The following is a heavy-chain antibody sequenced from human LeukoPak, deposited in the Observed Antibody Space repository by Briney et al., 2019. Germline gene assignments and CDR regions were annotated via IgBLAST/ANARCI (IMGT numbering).Heavy chain of an antibody. Sequence: GGSLRLSCAASGFTFSSYAMHWVRQAPGKGLEWVAVISYDGSNKYYADSVKGRFTISRDNSKNTLYLQMNSLRAEDTAVYYCARDNEWELHNRFDPWGQGTLVTVSS. CDR1: GFTFSSYA. V-gene: IGHV3-30-3*01. CDR3: ARDNEWELHNRFDP. D-gene: IGHD1-26*01. J-gene: IGHJ5*02. CDR2: ISYDGSNK.